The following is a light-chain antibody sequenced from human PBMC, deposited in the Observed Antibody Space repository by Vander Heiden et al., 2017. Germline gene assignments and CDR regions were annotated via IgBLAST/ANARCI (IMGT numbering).Light chain of an antibody. CDR3: QQSYSTPFT. CDR1: QGLNSY. Sequence: IQMTQSPSSLSASVGDRVIITCRASQGLNSYLDWYQQKPGQAPDLLIYAASKLQTGVASRFSASGSGTDFSLTISSLQPEDSAIYYCQQSYSTPFTFGPGTRVQI. V-gene: IGKV1-39*01. J-gene: IGKJ3*01. CDR2: AAS.